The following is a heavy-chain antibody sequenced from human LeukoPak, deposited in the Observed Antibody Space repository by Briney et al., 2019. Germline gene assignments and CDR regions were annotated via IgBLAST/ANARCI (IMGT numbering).Heavy chain of an antibody. CDR3: ARPSGPPFGWFDP. J-gene: IGHJ5*02. Sequence: PGGSLRLSCAASGFTFSSYSMNWVRQAPGKGLEWIGSIYYSGSTYYNPSLKSRVTISVDTSKNQFSLKLSSVTAADTAVYYCARPSGPPFGWFDPWGQGTLVTVSS. CDR2: IYYSGST. CDR1: GFTFSSYS. D-gene: IGHD6-19*01. V-gene: IGHV4-39*07.